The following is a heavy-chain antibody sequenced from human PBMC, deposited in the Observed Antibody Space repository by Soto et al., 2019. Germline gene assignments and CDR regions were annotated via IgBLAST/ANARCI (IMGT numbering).Heavy chain of an antibody. Sequence: EVQLVESGGGLVQPGGSLRLSCAASGFTFSTYSMNWVRQAPGKGLEWISYISSSSTTIYYADSVRGRFTISRDNAKSSLYLQMNSLRDEDTAVYYCSRDDSTVYYVEVGDYWGQGTLVTVSS. CDR3: SRDDSTVYYVEVGDY. CDR2: ISSSSTTI. D-gene: IGHD3-22*01. V-gene: IGHV3-48*02. J-gene: IGHJ4*02. CDR1: GFTFSTYS.